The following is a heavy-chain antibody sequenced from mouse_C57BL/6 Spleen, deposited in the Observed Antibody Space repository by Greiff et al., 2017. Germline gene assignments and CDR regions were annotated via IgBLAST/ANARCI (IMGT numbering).Heavy chain of an antibody. Sequence: QVQLQQSGAELARPGASVKLSCKASGYTFTSYGISWVKQRTGQGLEWIGEIYPRSGNTYYNEKFKGKATLTADKSSSTAYMELRSLTSEDSAVYFCARARDWDGYWYFDVWGTGTTVTVSS. V-gene: IGHV1-81*01. J-gene: IGHJ1*03. CDR2: IYPRSGNT. CDR1: GYTFTSYG. CDR3: ARARDWDGYWYFDV. D-gene: IGHD4-1*01.